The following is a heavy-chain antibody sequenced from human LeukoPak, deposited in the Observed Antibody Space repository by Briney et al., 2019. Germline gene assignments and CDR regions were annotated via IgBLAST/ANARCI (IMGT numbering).Heavy chain of an antibody. CDR2: TYYRSKWYN. J-gene: IGHJ4*02. CDR1: GDSVSSNSAA. V-gene: IGHV6-1*01. D-gene: IGHD2-15*01. Sequence: SQTLSLTCAISGDSVSSNSAAWNWIRQSPSRGLEWLGRTYYRSKWYNDYAVSVKSRITINPDTSKNQFSLQLNSVTPEDTAVYYCARDLGCSGGSCYSFFDYWGQGTLVTVSS. CDR3: ARDLGCSGGSCYSFFDY.